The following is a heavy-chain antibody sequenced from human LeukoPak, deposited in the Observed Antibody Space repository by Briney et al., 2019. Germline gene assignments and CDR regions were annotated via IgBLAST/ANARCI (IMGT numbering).Heavy chain of an antibody. J-gene: IGHJ4*02. V-gene: IGHV4-4*02. D-gene: IGHD3-16*02. CDR1: GGSVNNSGW. CDR2: MSHTANT. Sequence: PSETLSLTCAVSGGSVNNSGWWTWVRQPPGKGLEWIGEMSHTANTNHNPSLKSRVTIAVDKSKNQSSLKLNSVTAADTAVYYCARGTYIWGSYRHFDFWGQGMLVTVSS. CDR3: ARGTYIWGSYRHFDF.